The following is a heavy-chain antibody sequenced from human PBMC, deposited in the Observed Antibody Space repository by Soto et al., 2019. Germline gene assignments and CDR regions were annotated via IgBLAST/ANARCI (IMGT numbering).Heavy chain of an antibody. Sequence: GESLKISCKGSGYSFTSYWISWVRQMPGKGLEWMGRIDPSDSYTNYSPSFQGHVTISADKSISTAYLQWSSLKASDTAMYYCARLEYSSSTGEWDYYYGMDVWGQGTTVTVSS. D-gene: IGHD6-6*01. CDR2: IDPSDSYT. CDR3: ARLEYSSSTGEWDYYYGMDV. J-gene: IGHJ6*02. V-gene: IGHV5-10-1*01. CDR1: GYSFTSYW.